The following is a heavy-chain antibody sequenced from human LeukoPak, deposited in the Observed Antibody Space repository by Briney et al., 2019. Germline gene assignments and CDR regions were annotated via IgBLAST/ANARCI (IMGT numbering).Heavy chain of an antibody. V-gene: IGHV3-30*18. J-gene: IGHJ4*02. Sequence: GGSLRLSCAASGFTFSSYGMHWVRQAPGKGLEWVAVISYDGSNKYYADSVKGRFTISRDHSNNTLYMQMNSLRAEDTAVYYCAKGRSTVVTRLFDYWGQGTLVTVSS. CDR3: AKGRSTVVTRLFDY. D-gene: IGHD4-23*01. CDR1: GFTFSSYG. CDR2: ISYDGSNK.